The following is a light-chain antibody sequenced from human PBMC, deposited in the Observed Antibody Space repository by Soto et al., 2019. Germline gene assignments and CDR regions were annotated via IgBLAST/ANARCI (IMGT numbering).Light chain of an antibody. J-gene: IGKJ1*01. Sequence: DIQMTQSPSAQSASVGGRVTITCRASQSISSWLAWYQQKPGKAPKLLIYKASSLESGVPSRFSGSGSGTEFTLTISSLQPDDFATYYCQQYNSNLQTFGQGTKVDIK. CDR2: KAS. V-gene: IGKV1-5*03. CDR3: QQYNSNLQT. CDR1: QSISSW.